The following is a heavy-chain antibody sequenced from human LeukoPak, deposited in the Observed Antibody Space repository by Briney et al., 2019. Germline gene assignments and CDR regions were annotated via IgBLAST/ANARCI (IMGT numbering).Heavy chain of an antibody. CDR3: ARDPYGEGWFDP. Sequence: PSETLSLTRTVSGGSVSSGTYYWSWIRQPPGKGLEWIGYIYNRGSTKSNPSLKSRVTILVDTSKNQFSLKLSSVTAADTAVYYCARDPYGEGWFDPWGQGTLVTVSS. CDR1: GGSVSSGTYY. J-gene: IGHJ5*02. V-gene: IGHV4-61*01. D-gene: IGHD4-17*01. CDR2: IYNRGST.